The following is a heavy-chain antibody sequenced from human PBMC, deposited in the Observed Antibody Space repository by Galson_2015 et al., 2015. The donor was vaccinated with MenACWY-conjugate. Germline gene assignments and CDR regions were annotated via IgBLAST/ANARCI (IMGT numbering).Heavy chain of an antibody. Sequence: SLRLSCAASGFTFSDYCMHWVRQAPGKGLVWVSRLCGDGSGKTYAGSVKGRFSISMDNAKTTLYLQMHSLRAEDTAMYYCGRIGTPYNFGSPWGQGTLVTVSS. CDR3: GRIGTPYNFGSP. J-gene: IGHJ5*02. D-gene: IGHD1-1*01. CDR2: LCGDGSGK. CDR1: GFTFSDYC. V-gene: IGHV3-74*01.